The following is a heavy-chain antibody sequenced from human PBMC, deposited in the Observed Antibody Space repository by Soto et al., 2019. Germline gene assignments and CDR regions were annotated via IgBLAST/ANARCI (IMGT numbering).Heavy chain of an antibody. V-gene: IGHV1-46*01. D-gene: IGHD4-17*01. J-gene: IGHJ3*02. CDR1: GYTFTDYY. CDR2: INLTGGST. Sequence: QVQLVQSGAEMKKPGASVKLSCKASGYTFTDYYMHWVRQAPGQGLEWLGIINLTGGSTTYAPKFQGRVIMSSDRSTSTVYMELSSLRSEDTAVYYCARAFYGSNLKGGAFDIWGHGTMVPVAS. CDR3: ARAFYGSNLKGGAFDI.